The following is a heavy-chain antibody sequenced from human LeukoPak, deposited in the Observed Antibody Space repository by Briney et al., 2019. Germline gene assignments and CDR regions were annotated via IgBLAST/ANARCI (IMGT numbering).Heavy chain of an antibody. J-gene: IGHJ4*02. V-gene: IGHV4-59*01. CDR2: IYYSGST. CDR1: GGSISSYY. D-gene: IGHD3-3*01. Sequence: SETLSLTCTVSGGSISSYYWSWIRQPPGKGLEWIGYIYYSGSTNYNPSLKSRVTISVDTSKNQFSLKLSSVTAADTAVYYCARGGPLEWLLYWETTYFDYWGQGTLVTVSS. CDR3: ARGGPLEWLLYWETTYFDY.